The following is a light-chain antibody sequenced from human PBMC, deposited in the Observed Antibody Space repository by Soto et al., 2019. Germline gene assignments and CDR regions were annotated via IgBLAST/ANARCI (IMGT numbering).Light chain of an antibody. J-gene: IGKJ5*01. CDR1: QRVXSN. V-gene: IGKV3-15*01. Sequence: SRAVSPGGGAPVRCSAIQRVXSNLAWYEQKPGQAPRTLISXISNRATGVPARFSGSGYETEFTIPIRRLQSEDAVVYFCQQYNYRPSFGQGTRLEIK. CDR2: XIS. CDR3: QQYNYRPS.